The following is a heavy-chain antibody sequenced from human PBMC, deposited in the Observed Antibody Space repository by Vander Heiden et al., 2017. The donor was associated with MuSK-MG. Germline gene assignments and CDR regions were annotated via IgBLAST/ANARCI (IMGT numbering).Heavy chain of an antibody. CDR3: AREELEYYDSSGYFRDYYMDV. D-gene: IGHD3-22*01. Sequence: QVQLQESGPGLVKPSQTLSLTCTVSGGSISSGSYYWSWIRQPAGKGLEWIGRIYTSGSTNYNPSLKSRVTMSVDTSKNQFSLKLSSVTAADTAVYYCAREELEYYDSSGYFRDYYMDVWGKGTTVTVS. CDR1: GGSISSGSYY. V-gene: IGHV4-61*02. J-gene: IGHJ6*03. CDR2: IYTSGST.